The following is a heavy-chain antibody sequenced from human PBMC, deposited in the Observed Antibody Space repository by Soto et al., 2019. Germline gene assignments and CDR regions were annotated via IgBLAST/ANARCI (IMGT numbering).Heavy chain of an antibody. CDR2: IYYSGST. J-gene: IGHJ6*02. Sequence: PSETLSLTCTVSGGSISSGVYYWSWIRQHPGKGLEWIGYIYYSGSTNYNPSLKSRVTISVDTSKNQFSLKLSSVTAADTAVYYCARIYSYGYDYYYYGMDVWGQGTTVTVSS. CDR1: GGSISSGVYY. V-gene: IGHV4-61*08. D-gene: IGHD5-18*01. CDR3: ARIYSYGYDYYYYGMDV.